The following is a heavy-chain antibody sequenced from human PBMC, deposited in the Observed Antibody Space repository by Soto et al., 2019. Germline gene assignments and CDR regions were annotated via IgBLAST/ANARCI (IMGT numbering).Heavy chain of an antibody. V-gene: IGHV3-30-3*01. CDR1: GFTFSSYA. CDR3: ARDSHGSSSYIIDY. CDR2: ISYDGSNK. Sequence: GGSLRLSCAASGFTFSSYAMHWVRQAPGKGLEWVAVISYDGSNKYYADSVKGRFTISRDNSKNTLYLQMNSLRAEDTAVYYCARDSHGSSSYIIDYWGQGTLVTVS. D-gene: IGHD6-13*01. J-gene: IGHJ4*02.